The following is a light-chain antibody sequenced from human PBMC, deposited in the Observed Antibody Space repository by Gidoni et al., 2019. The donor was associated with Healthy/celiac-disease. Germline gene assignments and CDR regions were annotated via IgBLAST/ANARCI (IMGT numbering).Light chain of an antibody. CDR2: DAS. CDR1: QSISSW. V-gene: IGKV1-5*01. Sequence: DIQMTRSPSTLSASVVDRVTITCRARQSISSWLAWYQQKPGKAPKLLIYDASSLASGVPSRFSGSGSGTEFTLTISSLEPEDFATYYCQQYNSYSSAFGQGTKVEIK. CDR3: QQYNSYSSA. J-gene: IGKJ1*01.